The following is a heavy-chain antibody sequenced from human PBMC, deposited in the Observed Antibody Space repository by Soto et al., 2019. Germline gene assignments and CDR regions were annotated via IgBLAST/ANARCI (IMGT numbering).Heavy chain of an antibody. V-gene: IGHV3-9*01. D-gene: IGHD2-8*02. CDR3: AKAGFEGYCTGPTDCYCGYYYYYMDV. Sequence: EVQLVESGGDLVQPGRSLRLSCAASGFSFRDYGMHWVRQVPGKGLEWVSGITWNRGGVAYADSVKGRFTISRDNARKSLYLYMSSLRTEETALYYCAKAGFEGYCTGPTDCYCGYYYYYMDVWGKGTTVIVSS. CDR2: ITWNRGGV. CDR1: GFSFRDYG. J-gene: IGHJ6*03.